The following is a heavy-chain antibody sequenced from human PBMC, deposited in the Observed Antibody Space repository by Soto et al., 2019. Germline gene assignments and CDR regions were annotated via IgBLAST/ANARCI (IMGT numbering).Heavy chain of an antibody. CDR3: ARGAFRTVTTEWFYP. CDR2: IIPILGIA. D-gene: IGHD4-17*01. J-gene: IGHJ5*02. V-gene: IGHV1-69*02. CDR1: VGTFSSYT. Sequence: QVQLVQSGAEVKKPGSSVKVSCKASVGTFSSYTISCVRQAPGQGLEWMGRIIPILGIANYAQKFQGRVTITAAKSTSTAYMELSSLRSEATAVYYCARGAFRTVTTEWFYPWGQGTLVTVSS.